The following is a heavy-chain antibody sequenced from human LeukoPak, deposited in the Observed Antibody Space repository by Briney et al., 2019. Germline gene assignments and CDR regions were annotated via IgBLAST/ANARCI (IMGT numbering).Heavy chain of an antibody. Sequence: GGSLRLSCAASGFTFSSYAMHWVRQAPGKGLEWVAVISYDGIKKCYADSMKGRFTISRDNSKNTLYMQVNSLRAEDTAVYYCARDDDYGDYGLDYWGQGTLVTVAS. CDR3: ARDDDYGDYGLDY. V-gene: IGHV3-30-3*01. J-gene: IGHJ4*02. CDR1: GFTFSSYA. D-gene: IGHD4-17*01. CDR2: ISYDGIKK.